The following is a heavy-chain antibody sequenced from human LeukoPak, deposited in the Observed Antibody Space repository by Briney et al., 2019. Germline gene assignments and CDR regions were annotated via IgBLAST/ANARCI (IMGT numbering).Heavy chain of an antibody. CDR2: IYHSGST. CDR1: GGSISSGGYS. V-gene: IGHV4-30-2*01. D-gene: IGHD3-22*01. CDR3: ASTYYYDSSGYYPSPYFDY. Sequence: PSETLSLTCAVSGGSISSGGYSWSWIRQPPGKGLEWIGYIYHSGSTYYNPSLKSRVTISVDRSKNQFSLKLSSVTAADTAVYYCASTYYYDSSGYYPSPYFDYWGQGTLVTVSP. J-gene: IGHJ4*02.